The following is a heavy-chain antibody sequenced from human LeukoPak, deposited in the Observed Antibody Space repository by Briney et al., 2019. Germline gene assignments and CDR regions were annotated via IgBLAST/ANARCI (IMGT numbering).Heavy chain of an antibody. Sequence: PGGSLRLACVAPGFTFSCSAVHWVRQSSGQGLEWVGHIDKKDNLYATAYAESVKGRFTISRDDSKDTVFLHMDSVKAEDTALYYCTRDRGTYNWFDPWGQGTLVTVSS. CDR2: IDKKDNLYAT. J-gene: IGHJ5*02. V-gene: IGHV3-73*01. CDR3: TRDRGTYNWFDP. CDR1: GFTFSCSA. D-gene: IGHD2-15*01.